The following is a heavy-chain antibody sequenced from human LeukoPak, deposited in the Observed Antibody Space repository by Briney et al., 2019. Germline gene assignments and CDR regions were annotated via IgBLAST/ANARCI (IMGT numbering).Heavy chain of an antibody. Sequence: PGGSLRLSCAASGFTFSSYWMSWVRQASGKGLEWVANIKQDGSEKYYVDPVKGRFTISRDNAKNSLYLQMNSLRAEDTAVYYCARDPLGGQLLQDNWFDPWGQGTLVTVSS. J-gene: IGHJ5*02. CDR2: IKQDGSEK. V-gene: IGHV3-7*01. D-gene: IGHD2-2*01. CDR1: GFTFSSYW. CDR3: ARDPLGGQLLQDNWFDP.